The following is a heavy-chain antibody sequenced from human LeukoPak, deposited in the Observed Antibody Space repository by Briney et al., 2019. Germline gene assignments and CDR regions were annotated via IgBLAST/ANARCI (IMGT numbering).Heavy chain of an antibody. Sequence: SVKVSCKASGGTFSSYAISWVRQAPGQGLEWMGGIIPSFGTTNHAQKFQGTVTITTDESTSTAYMELSSLRSEDTAVYYCARGPPESSSSDYWGQGTLVTVSS. V-gene: IGHV1-69*05. CDR3: ARGPPESSSSDY. D-gene: IGHD6-13*01. CDR1: GGTFSSYA. CDR2: IIPSFGTT. J-gene: IGHJ4*02.